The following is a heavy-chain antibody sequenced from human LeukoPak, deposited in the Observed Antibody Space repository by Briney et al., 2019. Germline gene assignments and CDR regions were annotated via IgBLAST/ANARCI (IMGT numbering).Heavy chain of an antibody. Sequence: GASVKVSCKASGYTFTSYGISWVRQAPGQGLEWMGWISAYNGNTNYAQKFQGRVTITRDTSASTAYMELSSLRSEDTAVYYCARDMADILTGEKMDYWGQGTLVTVSS. CDR3: ARDMADILTGEKMDY. CDR2: ISAYNGNT. D-gene: IGHD3-9*01. J-gene: IGHJ4*02. V-gene: IGHV1-18*01. CDR1: GYTFTSYG.